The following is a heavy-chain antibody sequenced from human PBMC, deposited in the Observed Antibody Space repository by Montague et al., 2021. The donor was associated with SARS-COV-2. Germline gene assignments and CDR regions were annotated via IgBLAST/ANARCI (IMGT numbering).Heavy chain of an antibody. J-gene: IGHJ4*01. D-gene: IGHD2-15*01. CDR3: ARQGLGFCNGGSCFSTLAF. CDR2: IFSAGDT. CDR1: GGSMSSDRYY. V-gene: IGHV4-39*01. Sequence: SETLSLTCSVSGGSMSSDRYYWGWIRQPPGKGLEWITCIFSAGDTYYSPSLKSRVTISLDTSKNQFSLNLDSVTAADTAVYYCARQGLGFCNGGSCFSTLAFWGHGILVTVSS.